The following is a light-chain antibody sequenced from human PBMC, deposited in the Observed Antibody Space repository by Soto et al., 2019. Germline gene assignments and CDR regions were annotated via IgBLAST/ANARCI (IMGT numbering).Light chain of an antibody. V-gene: IGLV1-44*01. CDR3: AAWDDSLNGRF. Sequence: QSALTQPASVSGSPGQSITISCTGTRRDVGGYNYVSWYQQLPGMAPKLLISSSNQRPSGVPDRFSGSKSGTSASLAISGLQSEDEADYYCAAWDDSLNGRFFGGGTK. CDR2: SSN. J-gene: IGLJ2*01. CDR1: RRDVGGYN.